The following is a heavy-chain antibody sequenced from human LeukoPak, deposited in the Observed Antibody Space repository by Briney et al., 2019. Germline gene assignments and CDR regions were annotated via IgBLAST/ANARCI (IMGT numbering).Heavy chain of an antibody. V-gene: IGHV1-69*04. CDR1: GGTFSSYA. CDR2: IIPILGIA. J-gene: IGHJ6*02. CDR3: ARETRRLYYEDYYGMDV. D-gene: IGHD3-16*01. Sequence: SVKVSCKASGGTFSSYAISWVRQAPGQGLEWMGRIIPILGIANYAQKFQGRVTMTTDTSTTTAYMELRSLRSDDTAVYYCARETRRLYYEDYYGMDVWGQGTTVTVSS.